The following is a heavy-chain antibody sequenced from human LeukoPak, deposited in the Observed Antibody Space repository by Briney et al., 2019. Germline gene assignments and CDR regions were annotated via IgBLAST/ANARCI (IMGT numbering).Heavy chain of an antibody. CDR1: GYTFTSYG. Sequence: GASVKVSCKASGYTFTSYGISWVRQAPGQGREWMGWISAYNGNTNYAQKLQGRVTMTTDTSTSTAYMELRSMRSDDTAVYYCARERPFGVVIKATYYYYYMDVWGKGTTVTVSS. CDR3: ARERPFGVVIKATYYYYYMDV. J-gene: IGHJ6*03. CDR2: ISAYNGNT. D-gene: IGHD3-3*01. V-gene: IGHV1-18*01.